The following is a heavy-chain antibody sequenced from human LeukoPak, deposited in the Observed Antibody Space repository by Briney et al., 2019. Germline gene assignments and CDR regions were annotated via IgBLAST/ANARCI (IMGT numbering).Heavy chain of an antibody. CDR3: AKAGFSGRPVVYSSTWYQGYYFDS. J-gene: IGHJ4*02. D-gene: IGHD6-13*01. CDR1: GFTVSSNY. V-gene: IGHV3-53*05. Sequence: PGGSLRLSCAASGFTVSSNYMSWVRQAPGKGLEWVSVIYIGGSTYYADSVKGRFTISRDNAKNSLYLQMNSLRTEDMALYYCAKAGFSGRPVVYSSTWYQGYYFDSWGQGTLVTVSS. CDR2: IYIGGST.